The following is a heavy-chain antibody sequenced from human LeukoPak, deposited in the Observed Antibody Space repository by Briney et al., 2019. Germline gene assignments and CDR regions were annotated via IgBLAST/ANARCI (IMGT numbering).Heavy chain of an antibody. CDR2: IRSKAYGGTT. CDR3: TRWGQRWIQFYLDY. D-gene: IGHD5-24*01. Sequence: RSLRLSCTASGFTFGDYAMSWVRQAPGKGLEWVGFIRSKAYGGTTEYAASVKGRFTISRDDSKSIAYLQMNSLKTEDTAVYYCTRWGQRWIQFYLDYWGQGTLVTVSS. CDR1: GFTFGDYA. J-gene: IGHJ4*02. V-gene: IGHV3-49*04.